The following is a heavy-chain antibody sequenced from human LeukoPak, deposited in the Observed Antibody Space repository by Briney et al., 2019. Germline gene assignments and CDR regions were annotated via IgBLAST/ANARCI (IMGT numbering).Heavy chain of an antibody. J-gene: IGHJ4*02. CDR1: GGSISSYY. CDR3: ARDSRKAVLGFQE. V-gene: IGHV4-59*01. D-gene: IGHD3-16*01. Sequence: SETLSLTCTVSGGSISSYYWSWIRQPPGKGLEGIGYIYYSGSTNYNPSLKSRVTISVDTSKNQFSLKLSSVTAADTAVYYCARDSRKAVLGFQEWSQGTLVTVSS. CDR2: IYYSGST.